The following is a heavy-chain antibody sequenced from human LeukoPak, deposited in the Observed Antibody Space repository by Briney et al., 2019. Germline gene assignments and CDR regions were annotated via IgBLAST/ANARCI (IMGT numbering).Heavy chain of an antibody. D-gene: IGHD3-10*01. CDR3: ARDASGYYGSGSYHYYYYGMDV. Sequence: SETLSLTCTVSGGSVSSGSYYWSWLRQPPGKGLEWLGYIYYSGSTNYNPSLKSRVTISVDTSKNQFSLKLSSVTAADTAVYYCARDASGYYGSGSYHYYYYGMDVWGKGTTVTVSS. CDR1: GGSVSSGSYY. V-gene: IGHV4-61*01. CDR2: IYYSGST. J-gene: IGHJ6*04.